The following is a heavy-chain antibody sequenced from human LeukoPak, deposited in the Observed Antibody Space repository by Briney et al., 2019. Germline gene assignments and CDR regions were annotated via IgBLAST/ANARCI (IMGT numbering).Heavy chain of an antibody. Sequence: SETLSLTCTVSGDSLSSNSYYWGWIRQPPAKGLEWIGSIYYGGSTNYNPSLKSRVTISVDTSKNQFSLKLSSVTAADTAVYYCARQPLGFCGGDCYSGYFQHWGQGTLVTVSS. J-gene: IGHJ1*01. D-gene: IGHD2-21*02. V-gene: IGHV4-39*01. CDR1: GDSLSSNSYY. CDR3: ARQPLGFCGGDCYSGYFQH. CDR2: IYYGGST.